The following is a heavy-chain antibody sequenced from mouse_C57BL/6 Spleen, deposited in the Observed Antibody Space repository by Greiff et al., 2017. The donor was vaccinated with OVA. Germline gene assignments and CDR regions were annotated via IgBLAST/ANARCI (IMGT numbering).Heavy chain of an antibody. CDR1: GYTFTDYN. CDR2: INPNNGGT. J-gene: IGHJ3*01. Sequence: EVQLQESGPELVKPGASVKIPCKASGYTFTDYNMDWVKQSHGKSLEWIGDINPNNGGTIYNQKFKGKATLTVDKSSSTAYMELRSLTSEDTAVYYCARSRSDGYYEGVLFAYWGQGTLVTVSA. CDR3: ARSRSDGYYEGVLFAY. V-gene: IGHV1-18*01. D-gene: IGHD2-3*01.